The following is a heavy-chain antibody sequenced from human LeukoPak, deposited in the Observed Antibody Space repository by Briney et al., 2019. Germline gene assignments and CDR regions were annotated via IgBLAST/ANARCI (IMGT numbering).Heavy chain of an antibody. J-gene: IGHJ4*02. CDR1: AGSISNDY. CDR3: ARQFCSGGNCYPLFDC. V-gene: IGHV4-59*08. Sequence: SETLSLTCAVSAGSISNDYGSWIRQPPGKGLECGGFIYYTGSANYNPSLQSRVTISVDTSKNQFSLRLSSVTGADTAVYYCARQFCSGGNCYPLFDCWGQGTLVSVSS. D-gene: IGHD2-15*01. CDR2: IYYTGSA.